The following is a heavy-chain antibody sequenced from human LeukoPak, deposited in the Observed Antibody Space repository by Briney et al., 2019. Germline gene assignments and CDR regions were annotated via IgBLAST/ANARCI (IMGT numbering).Heavy chain of an antibody. CDR2: IYYSGST. D-gene: IGHD2-8*01. Sequence: PSETLSLTCAVSGGSNSGNYWSWIRQPPGKGLEWIGYIYYSGSTNYNPSLKSRVTISVDTSKNQFSLKLSSVTAADTAVYYCAGTYCTNGVCSSPWYYGMDVWGQGTTVTVSS. J-gene: IGHJ6*02. V-gene: IGHV4-59*01. CDR3: AGTYCTNGVCSSPWYYGMDV. CDR1: GGSNSGNY.